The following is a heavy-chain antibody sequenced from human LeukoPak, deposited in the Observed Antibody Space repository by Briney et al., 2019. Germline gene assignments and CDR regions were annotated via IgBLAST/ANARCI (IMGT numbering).Heavy chain of an antibody. CDR2: INPNNGVT. J-gene: IGHJ3*02. CDR3: ARATGTWGHDGFDI. D-gene: IGHD3-16*01. Sequence: ASVKVSCRASGYTFTGNYMHWVRQAPGQGLEWMGWINPNNGVTDFAQKFQGRVTMTSDTSISTAYMELRSLRSDDTAVYYCARATGTWGHDGFDIWGQGTMVTVSS. CDR1: GYTFTGNY. V-gene: IGHV1-2*02.